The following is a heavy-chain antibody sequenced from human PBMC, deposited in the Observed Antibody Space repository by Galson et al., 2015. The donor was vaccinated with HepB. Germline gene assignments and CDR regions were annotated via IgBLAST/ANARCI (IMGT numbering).Heavy chain of an antibody. J-gene: IGHJ4*02. CDR3: ARDRWGGYDFWSGYWGVSVFDY. D-gene: IGHD3-3*01. CDR2: ISAYNGNT. CDR1: GYTFTSYG. Sequence: SVKVSCKASGYTFTSYGISWVRQAPGQGLEWMGWISAYNGNTNYAQKLQGGVTMTTDTSTSTAYMELRSLRSDDTAVYYCARDRWGGYDFWSGYWGVSVFDYWGQGTLVTVSS. V-gene: IGHV1-18*04.